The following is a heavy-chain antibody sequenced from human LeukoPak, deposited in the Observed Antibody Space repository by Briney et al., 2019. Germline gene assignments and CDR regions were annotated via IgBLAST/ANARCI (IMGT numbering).Heavy chain of an antibody. D-gene: IGHD6-19*01. J-gene: IGHJ4*02. CDR3: ARDRSSGWYVYDY. CDR1: GFTVSSNY. V-gene: IGHV3-53*01. CDR2: IYSGSST. Sequence: GRSVRLSCAASGFTVSSNYMSWVRQAPGKGLEWLAVIYSGSSTYYADSVKGRFTISRDNSKNTLYLQMNSLRAEDTAVYYCARDRSSGWYVYDYWGQGTLVTVSS.